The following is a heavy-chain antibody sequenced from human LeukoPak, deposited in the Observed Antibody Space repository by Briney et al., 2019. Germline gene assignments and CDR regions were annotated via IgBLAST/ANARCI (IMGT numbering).Heavy chain of an antibody. CDR1: GFTFSNFW. J-gene: IGHJ4*02. Sequence: GGSLRLSCAASGFTFSNFWMHWVRQTPEKRLVWVSRINSDGSYTTYADSVKGRFTISRDNAKNTLYLQMNSLRAEDTAVYYCARDSPGPNYYDSSGSFDYWGQGTLVTVSS. CDR3: ARDSPGPNYYDSSGSFDY. CDR2: INSDGSYT. D-gene: IGHD3-22*01. V-gene: IGHV3-74*01.